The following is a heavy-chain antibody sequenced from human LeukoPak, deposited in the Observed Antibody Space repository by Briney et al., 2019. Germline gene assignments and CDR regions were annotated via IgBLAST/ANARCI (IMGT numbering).Heavy chain of an antibody. V-gene: IGHV1-69*13. CDR2: IIPIFGTA. CDR1: GGTFSSYA. J-gene: IGHJ4*02. CDR3: ARAQYSSSWYTRQALLGY. D-gene: IGHD6-13*01. Sequence: ASVKVSCKASGGTFSSYAISWVRQAPGQGLEWMGGIIPIFGTANYAQKFQGRVTITADESTSTAYMELSSLRSEDTAVYYCARAQYSSSWYTRQALLGYWGQGTLVTVSS.